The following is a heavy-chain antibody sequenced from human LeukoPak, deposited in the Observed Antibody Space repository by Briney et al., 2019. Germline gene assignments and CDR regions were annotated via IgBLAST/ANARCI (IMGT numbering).Heavy chain of an antibody. V-gene: IGHV3-64*01. Sequence: PGGSLRLSCAASGFTFSSYAMHWVRQAPGKGLEYVSAISSNGGSTYYSNSVKGRFTISRDNSKNTLYLQMGSLRAEDMAVYYCARVYYDSSGYYRNPGDYWGQGTLVTVSS. CDR1: GFTFSSYA. D-gene: IGHD3-22*01. CDR3: ARVYYDSSGYYRNPGDY. J-gene: IGHJ4*02. CDR2: ISSNGGST.